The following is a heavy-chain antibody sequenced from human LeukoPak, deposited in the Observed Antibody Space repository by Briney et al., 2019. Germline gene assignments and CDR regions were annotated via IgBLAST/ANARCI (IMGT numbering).Heavy chain of an antibody. CDR2: FYSRGTT. D-gene: IGHD3-9*01. CDR3: VRDEGLTGYPDY. V-gene: IGHV4-4*07. J-gene: IGHJ4*02. CDR1: GGSITNYY. Sequence: PSETLSITCSVSGGSITNYYWSWIRQPAGKGLEWIGRFYSRGTTYYNPPLRSRVSLSGDESKNQLSLKMYSVTAADTAVYYCVRDEGLTGYPDYWGQGTLVTVSS.